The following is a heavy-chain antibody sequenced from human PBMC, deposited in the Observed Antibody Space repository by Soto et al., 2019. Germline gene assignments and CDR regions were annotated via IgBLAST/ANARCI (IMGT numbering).Heavy chain of an antibody. Sequence: KTSETLSLTCTVSGGSISSYYWSWIRQPPGKGLEWIGYIYYSGSTNYNPSLKSRVTLSVDTSKNQFSLKLSSVTAADTAVYYCARRYGGNLDYWGQGTLVTVS. CDR1: GGSISSYY. CDR2: IYYSGST. V-gene: IGHV4-59*08. CDR3: ARRYGGNLDY. D-gene: IGHD1-26*01. J-gene: IGHJ4*02.